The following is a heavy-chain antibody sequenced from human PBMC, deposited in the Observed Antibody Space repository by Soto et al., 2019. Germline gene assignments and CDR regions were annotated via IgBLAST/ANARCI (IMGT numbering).Heavy chain of an antibody. CDR2: IFSNDEK. CDR3: ARITYYDFWSGYSEV. CDR1: GFSLSNARMG. V-gene: IGHV2-26*01. J-gene: IGHJ6*04. Sequence: SGPTLVNPTETLTLTCTVSGFSLSNARMGVSWIRQPPGKALEWLAHIFSNDEKSYSTSLKSRLTISKDTSKSQVVLTMTNMDPVDTATYYCARITYYDFWSGYSEVWGKGTTVTVSS. D-gene: IGHD3-3*01.